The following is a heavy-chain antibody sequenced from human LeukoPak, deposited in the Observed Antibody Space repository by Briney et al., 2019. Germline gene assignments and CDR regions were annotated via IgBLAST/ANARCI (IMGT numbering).Heavy chain of an antibody. J-gene: IGHJ4*02. CDR3: KKGEGAAIVVVITTGFDY. V-gene: IGHV3-38-3*01. D-gene: IGHD3-22*01. CDR1: GFTVSSNE. Sequence: TGGSLRLSCAASGFTVSSNEMSWVRQAPGKGLEWVSSISGGSTYYADSRKGRFTISRDNSKNTLHLQMNSLRAEDTAVYYCKKGEGAAIVVVITTGFDYWGQGTLVTVSS. CDR2: ISGGST.